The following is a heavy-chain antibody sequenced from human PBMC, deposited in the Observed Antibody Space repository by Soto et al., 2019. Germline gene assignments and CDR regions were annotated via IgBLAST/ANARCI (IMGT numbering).Heavy chain of an antibody. CDR1: GYTFTDYG. CDR3: AREGQAPYYYDGMDV. V-gene: IGHV1-18*01. Sequence: QVQVVQSGDEVKKPGASVKVSCKASGYTFTDYGFSWVRQAPGQGLEWMRWISGYNGNTKYAEKFQGRVTMTTDTSTSTANMELRSLRSDDTAVFYCAREGQAPYYYDGMDVWGQGTAVTVSS. J-gene: IGHJ6*02. CDR2: ISGYNGNT.